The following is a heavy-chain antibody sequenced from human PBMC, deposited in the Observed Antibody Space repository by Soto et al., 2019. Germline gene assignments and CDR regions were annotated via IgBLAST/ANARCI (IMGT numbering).Heavy chain of an antibody. CDR3: ASGRGDCSSTSYAPICDYYYGMDV. D-gene: IGHD2-2*01. J-gene: IGHJ6*02. CDR1: GGSVSSGRYY. CDR2: IYYSGST. Sequence: SGTLALSCAVSGGSVSSGRYYWSWIRQPPGKGLEWIGYIYYSGSTNYNPSLKSRVTISVDTSKNQFSLKLSSVTAADTAVYYCASGRGDCSSTSYAPICDYYYGMDVWGQGTTVTVPS. V-gene: IGHV4-61*01.